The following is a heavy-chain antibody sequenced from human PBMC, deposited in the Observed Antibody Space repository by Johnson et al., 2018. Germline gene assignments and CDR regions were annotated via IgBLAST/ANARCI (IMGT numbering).Heavy chain of an antibody. D-gene: IGHD3-9*01. CDR3: ARVMYYDILTGYYTLEGYYYYYYYMDV. V-gene: IGHV4-39*07. Sequence: QVQLQESGPGLVKPSETLSLTCTVSGGSISSSSYYWGWIRQPPGKGLEWIGSIYYSGSTYYNPSPKSRATISVDTSKNQFSLKLCSVTAADTAVYYLARVMYYDILTGYYTLEGYYYYYYYMDVWGKGTTVTVSS. J-gene: IGHJ6*03. CDR1: GGSISSSSYY. CDR2: IYYSGST.